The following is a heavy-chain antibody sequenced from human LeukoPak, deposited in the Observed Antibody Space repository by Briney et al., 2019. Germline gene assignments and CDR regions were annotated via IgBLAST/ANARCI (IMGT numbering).Heavy chain of an antibody. V-gene: IGHV3-7*01. Sequence: GGSLRLSCAASGFTFTTYWMSWVRQAPEKGLEWVANIKEDGSEIHYVDSVKGRFTISRDNAENSLYLQMDSLRAEDTAVYYCARQTGTTIYYYYYMDVWGKGTTVTISS. J-gene: IGHJ6*03. D-gene: IGHD1-1*01. CDR2: IKEDGSEI. CDR3: ARQTGTTIYYYYYMDV. CDR1: GFTFTTYW.